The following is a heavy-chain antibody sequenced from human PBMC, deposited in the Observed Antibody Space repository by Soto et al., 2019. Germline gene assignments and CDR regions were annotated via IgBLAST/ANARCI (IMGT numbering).Heavy chain of an antibody. CDR1: GGSISPYY. J-gene: IGHJ4*02. D-gene: IGHD4-17*01. CDR3: ARYAGYGDYNVYYFDY. CDR2: IYYSGST. Sequence: PSETLSLTCTVSGGSISPYYWSWIRQPPGKGLEWIGYIYYSGSTNYNPSLRSRVIISVDTSKNEFSLRLSSVTAADTAVYYCARYAGYGDYNVYYFDYWGQGTLVTVSS. V-gene: IGHV4-59*01.